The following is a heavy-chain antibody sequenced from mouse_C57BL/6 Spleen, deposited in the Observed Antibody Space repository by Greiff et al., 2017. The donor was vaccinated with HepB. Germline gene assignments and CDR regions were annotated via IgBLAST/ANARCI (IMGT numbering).Heavy chain of an antibody. CDR1: GFNIKDDY. CDR2: IDPENGDT. CDR3: TTVVPPSYYFDY. Sequence: EVKLVESGAELVRPGASVKLSCTASGFNIKDDYMHWVKQRPEQGLEWIGWIDPENGDTEYASKFQGKATITADTSSNTAYLQLSSLTSEDTAVYYCTTVVPPSYYFDYWGQGTTLTVSS. V-gene: IGHV14-4*01. D-gene: IGHD1-1*01. J-gene: IGHJ2*01.